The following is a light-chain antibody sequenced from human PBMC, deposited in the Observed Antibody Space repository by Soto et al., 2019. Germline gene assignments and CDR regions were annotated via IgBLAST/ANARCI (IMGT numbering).Light chain of an antibody. V-gene: IGLV2-14*01. CDR3: SSYTSSSTPHVV. CDR2: DVS. J-gene: IGLJ2*01. CDR1: RSDVGGYNY. Sequence: QSALTQPASVSGSPGQSITISCTGTRSDVGGYNYVSWYQQHPGKAPKLMIYDVSNRPSGVSNRFSGSKSGNTASLTTSGLQAEDEADYYCSSYTSSSTPHVVFGGGTKLTVL.